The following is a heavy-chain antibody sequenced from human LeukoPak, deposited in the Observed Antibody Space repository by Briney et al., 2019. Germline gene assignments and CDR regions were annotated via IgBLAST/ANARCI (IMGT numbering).Heavy chain of an antibody. V-gene: IGHV3-21*01. CDR1: GFTFSGYS. J-gene: IGHJ6*03. CDR2: ISSSSYI. Sequence: GGSLRLSCAASGFTFSGYSMNWVRQAPGKGLEWVSSISSSSYIYYADSVKGRFTISRDNAKNSLYLQMNSLRAEDTAVYYCARDKYSSSFVIYMDVWGKGTTVTVSS. D-gene: IGHD6-13*01. CDR3: ARDKYSSSFVIYMDV.